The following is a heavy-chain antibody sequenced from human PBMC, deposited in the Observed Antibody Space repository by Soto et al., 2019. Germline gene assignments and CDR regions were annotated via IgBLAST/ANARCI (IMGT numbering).Heavy chain of an antibody. D-gene: IGHD3-10*01. Sequence: QVQLHQWGAGLLKPSETLSLTCAVFGGSFSDYSWTWIRQPPGKGLEWIGEINHSGSTNNNPSLKSRVTISVDTSKNRFSLKVSSVTAADTGVYYCARVNFGYYYGMDVWGQGTTVTASS. CDR3: ARVNFGYYYGMDV. V-gene: IGHV4-34*01. CDR2: INHSGST. J-gene: IGHJ6*02. CDR1: GGSFSDYS.